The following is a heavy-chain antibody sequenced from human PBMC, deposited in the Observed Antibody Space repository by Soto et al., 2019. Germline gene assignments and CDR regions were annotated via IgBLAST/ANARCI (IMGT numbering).Heavy chain of an antibody. CDR3: ARESNYYGSGSYYNANWFDP. D-gene: IGHD3-10*01. CDR2: INPNSGGT. J-gene: IGHJ5*02. CDR1: GYTFTGYY. Sequence: ASVKVSCKASGYTFTGYYMHWVRQAPGQGLEWMGWINPNSGGTNYAQKFQGWVTMTRDTSISTAYMELSRLRSDDTAVYYCARESNYYGSGSYYNANWFDPWGQGTLVTVSS. V-gene: IGHV1-2*04.